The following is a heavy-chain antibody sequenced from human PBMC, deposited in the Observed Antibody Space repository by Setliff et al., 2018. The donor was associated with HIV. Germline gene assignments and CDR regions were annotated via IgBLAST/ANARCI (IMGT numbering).Heavy chain of an antibody. J-gene: IGHJ6*02. CDR1: GFAVSGNY. Sequence: GSLRLSCAASGFAVSGNYMSWVRQAPGKGLEWVSVIYVGDTTYYADSVKGRFTISRDNAKNMLYLQMNSLSADDTAVYYCARDVSYSSSWSNYYYYGMDVWGQGTTVTVSS. V-gene: IGHV3-53*01. CDR3: ARDVSYSSSWSNYYYYGMDV. D-gene: IGHD6-13*01. CDR2: IYVGDTT.